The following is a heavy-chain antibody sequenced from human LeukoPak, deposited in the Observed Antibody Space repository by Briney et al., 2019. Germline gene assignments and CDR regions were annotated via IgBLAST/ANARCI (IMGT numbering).Heavy chain of an antibody. CDR2: IKQDGSEK. CDR3: ARVAIFGVVGEYYYYGMDV. CDR1: GFTFSSYW. Sequence: GGSLRLSCAASGFTFSSYWMSWVRQAPGKGLEWVANIKQDGSEKYYVDSVKGRFTISRDNAKNSLYLQMNSLRAEDTAVYYCARVAIFGVVGEYYYYGMDVWGQGTTVTVSS. J-gene: IGHJ6*02. D-gene: IGHD3-3*01. V-gene: IGHV3-7*01.